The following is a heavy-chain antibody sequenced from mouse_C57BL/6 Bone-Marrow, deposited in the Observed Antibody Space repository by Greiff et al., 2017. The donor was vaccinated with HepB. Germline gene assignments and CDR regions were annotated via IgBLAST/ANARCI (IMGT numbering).Heavy chain of an antibody. V-gene: IGHV1-81*01. Sequence: VQRVESGAELARPGASVKLSCKASGYTFTSYGISWVKQRTGQGLEWIGEIYPRSGNTYYNEKFKGKATLTADKSSSTAYMELRSLTSEDSAVYFCARAYDWDAYYFDYWGQGTTLTVSS. D-gene: IGHD4-1*01. J-gene: IGHJ2*01. CDR1: GYTFTSYG. CDR2: IYPRSGNT. CDR3: ARAYDWDAYYFDY.